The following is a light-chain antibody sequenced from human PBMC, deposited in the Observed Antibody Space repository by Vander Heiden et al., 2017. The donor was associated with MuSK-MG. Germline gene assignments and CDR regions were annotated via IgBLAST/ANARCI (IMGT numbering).Light chain of an antibody. CDR2: GNS. J-gene: IGLJ2*01. V-gene: IGLV1-40*01. CDR1: SSNIGAGYG. Sequence: QSVLTQPPSVSGAPGQRVTISCTGSSSNIGAGYGVHWYQHVPGTAPNLLIYGNSNRPAGVPDRFSGSQSGTSAALAITGLQAEEEADYYCQSYDSSLSAHVVFGGGTKLTVL. CDR3: QSYDSSLSAHVV.